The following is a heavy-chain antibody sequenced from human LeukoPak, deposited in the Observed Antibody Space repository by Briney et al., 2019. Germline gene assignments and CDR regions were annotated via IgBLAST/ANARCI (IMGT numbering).Heavy chain of an antibody. CDR3: ARGEDYGDNYYYGMDV. D-gene: IGHD4-17*01. CDR2: ISTSSRTI. J-gene: IGHJ6*02. V-gene: IGHV3-48*02. CDR1: GFTFSTYS. Sequence: GGSLRLSCAASGFTFSTYSMNWVRQAPGKGLEWVSYISTSSRTIYYADSVKGRFTISRDNAKNSLYLQINSLRDEDTAEYYCARGEDYGDNYYYGMDVWGQGTTVTVSS.